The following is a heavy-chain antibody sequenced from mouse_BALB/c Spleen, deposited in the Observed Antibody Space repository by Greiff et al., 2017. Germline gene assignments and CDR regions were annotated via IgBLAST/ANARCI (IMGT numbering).Heavy chain of an antibody. CDR1: GFNFKDTY. CDR3: ARDPATRDWCFDV. J-gene: IGHJ1*01. V-gene: IGHV14-3*02. Sequence: EVQLQQSGAELVKPGASVKLSCTASGFNFKDTYMPWVLQRPEQGLEWIGRIDPANGTTKYDPKFQGKATITADTASTTAYLQLSSLTSEDTAVYDCARDPATRDWCFDVWGAGTTVTVAA. D-gene: IGHD1-2*01. CDR2: IDPANGTT.